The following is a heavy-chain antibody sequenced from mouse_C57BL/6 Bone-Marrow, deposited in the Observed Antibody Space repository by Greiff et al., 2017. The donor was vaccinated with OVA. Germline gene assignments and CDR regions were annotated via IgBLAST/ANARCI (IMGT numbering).Heavy chain of an antibody. D-gene: IGHD1-1*01. Sequence: EVQGVDSGGGLVQPGGSLSLSCAASGFTFTDYYMSWVRQPPGKALEWLGFIRNKANGYTTEYSASVKGRFTISRDNSQSILYLQMNALRAEDSATYYCARYIAVAYFDYWGQGTTLTVSS. J-gene: IGHJ2*01. CDR2: IRNKANGYTT. V-gene: IGHV7-3*01. CDR1: GFTFTDYY. CDR3: ARYIAVAYFDY.